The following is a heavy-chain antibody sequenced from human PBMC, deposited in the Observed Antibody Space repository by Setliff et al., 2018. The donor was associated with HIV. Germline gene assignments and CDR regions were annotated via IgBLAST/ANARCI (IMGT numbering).Heavy chain of an antibody. D-gene: IGHD5-12*01. CDR3: ARGATLLPGYSDRWEYFYMDV. J-gene: IGHJ6*03. CDR2: INHSGST. Sequence: TLSLTCAVYGGSFSEYYWSWIRQSPGKGLEWIGEINHSGSTHYNPPLKSRATISVDTSKNQFSLRPNSVTAADTAVYYCARGATLLPGYSDRWEYFYMDVWGKGTTVTVSS. V-gene: IGHV4-34*01. CDR1: GGSFSEYY.